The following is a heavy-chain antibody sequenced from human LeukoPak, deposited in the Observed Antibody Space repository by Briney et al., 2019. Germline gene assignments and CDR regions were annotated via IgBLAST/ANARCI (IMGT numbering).Heavy chain of an antibody. Sequence: SETLSLTCSVSSYSVSSGYHWAWIRQPPGKGLEWIGTNYHSETTYYNSSLKSRVTISLDTSKKQFSLKLSSVTAADTAVYYCARGLYYDFWSGYYKGIAAAGTTGFDYWGQGTLVTVSS. CDR3: ARGLYYDFWSGYYKGIAAAGTTGFDY. CDR1: SYSVSSGYH. D-gene: IGHD3-3*01. J-gene: IGHJ4*02. CDR2: NYHSETT. V-gene: IGHV4-38-2*02.